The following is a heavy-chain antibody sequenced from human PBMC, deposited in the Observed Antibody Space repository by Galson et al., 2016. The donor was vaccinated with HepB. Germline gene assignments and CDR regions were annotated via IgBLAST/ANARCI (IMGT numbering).Heavy chain of an antibody. CDR2: ITGSGDST. J-gene: IGHJ4*02. V-gene: IGHV3-23*01. CDR3: AGGGYAWGGYPNDY. CDR1: GFTFSRYS. Sequence: SLRLSCAASGFTFSRYSMTWVRQAPGKGLAWVSSITGSGDSTYYADSVKGRFTLSRDNSKNTVYLLMNSLRVEDTAVYYCAGGGYAWGGYPNDYWGQGTLVIVSS. D-gene: IGHD3-16*02.